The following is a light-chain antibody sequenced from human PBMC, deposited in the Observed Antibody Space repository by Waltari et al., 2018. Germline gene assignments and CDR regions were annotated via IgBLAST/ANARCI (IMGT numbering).Light chain of an antibody. CDR1: QGIRND. Sequence: IKITQSPSPLSASVGERVTFTCRASQGIRNDLDWYQQKPGKPPKLLIYTASTLQSGVPSRFSGSGSGTAFTLTISSLQPEDFAAYFCLQYNTYPWAFGQGTKVEIK. CDR2: TAS. V-gene: IGKV1-17*01. CDR3: LQYNTYPWA. J-gene: IGKJ1*01.